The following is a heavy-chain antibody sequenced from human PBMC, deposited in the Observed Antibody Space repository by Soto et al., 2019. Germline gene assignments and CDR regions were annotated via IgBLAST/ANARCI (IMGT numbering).Heavy chain of an antibody. J-gene: IGHJ2*01. CDR2: MNPNSGNT. CDR3: ARIALSYDYVWGSFRKFWYFDL. Sequence: QVPLVQSGAEVKKPGASVKVSCKASGYTFTSYDINWVRQATGQGLEWMGWMNPNSGNTGYAQKFQGRVTMTRNTSISKAYMELSSLRSEDTAVYYCARIALSYDYVWGSFRKFWYFDLWGRGTLVTVSS. CDR1: GYTFTSYD. V-gene: IGHV1-8*01. D-gene: IGHD3-16*02.